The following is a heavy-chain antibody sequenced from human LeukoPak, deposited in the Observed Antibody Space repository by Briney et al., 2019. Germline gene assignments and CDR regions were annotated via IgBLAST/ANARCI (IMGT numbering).Heavy chain of an antibody. V-gene: IGHV3-21*01. D-gene: IGHD2-15*01. J-gene: IGHJ6*02. CDR3: ARDPAPRGYCSGGSCLYYYGMDV. Sequence: GGSLRLSCAASGFTFSSYSMNWVRQAPGKGLEWVSSISSSSSYIYYADSVKGRFTISRDNAKNSLYLQMNSLRAEDTAVYYCARDPAPRGYCSGGSCLYYYGMDVWGQGTTVTVSS. CDR1: GFTFSSYS. CDR2: ISSSSSYI.